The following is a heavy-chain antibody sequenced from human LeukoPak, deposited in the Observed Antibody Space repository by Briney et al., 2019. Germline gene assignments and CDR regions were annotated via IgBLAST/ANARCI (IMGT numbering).Heavy chain of an antibody. J-gene: IGHJ4*02. CDR3: IRDEALWRLDY. CDR2: IDEGGSNA. Sequence: GGSMRLSCAASGFSFSNHWIHWVRQAPGKGLVWVSRIDEGGSNAMYADSVKGRFSISRDNAKNTVNLQMNSLRAEDTGVYYCIRDEALWRLDYWGQGTLVTVSS. V-gene: IGHV3-74*03. CDR1: GFSFSNHW. D-gene: IGHD2-21*01.